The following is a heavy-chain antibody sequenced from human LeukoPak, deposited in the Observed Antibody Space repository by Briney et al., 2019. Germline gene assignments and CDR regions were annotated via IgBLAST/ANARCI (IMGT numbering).Heavy chain of an antibody. CDR2: INPNSGGT. J-gene: IGHJ4*02. D-gene: IGHD6-6*01. CDR3: ARGKLGIAARPSDY. Sequence: ASVKVSCKASGYNFTGYYMHWVRQAPGQGLEWMGWINPNSGGTNYAQKFQGRVTMTRDTSISTAYMELSRLRSDDTAVYYCARGKLGIAARPSDYWGQGTLVTVSS. V-gene: IGHV1-2*02. CDR1: GYNFTGYY.